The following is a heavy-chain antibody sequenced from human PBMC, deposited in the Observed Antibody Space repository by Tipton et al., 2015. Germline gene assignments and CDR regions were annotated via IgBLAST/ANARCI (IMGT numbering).Heavy chain of an antibody. J-gene: IGHJ4*02. D-gene: IGHD4-23*01. CDR3: ARARGRHGGLFDS. Sequence: TLSLTCDVSGYSITNNFFWGWIRQPPGKGLEWIGSISHSGNTYYNPSLKSRVTMSRDTSKNQFSLKLTSVTAADTAVYYCARARGRHGGLFDSWGQGTLVTVSS. CDR1: GYSITNNFF. V-gene: IGHV4-38-2*01. CDR2: ISHSGNT.